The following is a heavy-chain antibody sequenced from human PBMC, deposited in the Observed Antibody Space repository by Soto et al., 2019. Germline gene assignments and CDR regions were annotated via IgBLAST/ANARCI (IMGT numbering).Heavy chain of an antibody. CDR2: ISGSGGRT. Sequence: PGGSLRLSCAASGFTFSSYAMSWVRQAPGKWLEWVSGISGSGGRTYYADSVKGRFTISRDNSKHTLYLQMNSLRAEDTAVYYCAKADDFWSGYHIYFYYGMDVWGQGXTVTVYS. CDR3: AKADDFWSGYHIYFYYGMDV. V-gene: IGHV3-23*01. D-gene: IGHD3-3*01. CDR1: GFTFSSYA. J-gene: IGHJ6*02.